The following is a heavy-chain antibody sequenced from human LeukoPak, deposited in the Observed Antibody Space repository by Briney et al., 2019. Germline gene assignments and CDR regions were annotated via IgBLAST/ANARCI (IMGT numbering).Heavy chain of an antibody. V-gene: IGHV4-34*01. D-gene: IGHD2-15*01. CDR2: INHSGST. Sequence: SETLSLTCAVYGGSFSGYYWSWIRQPPGKGLEWIGEINHSGSTNYNPSLKSRVTISVDTSKNQFSLKLSSVTAADTAVYYCAGGHCSGGTCYSPPLDYWGQGTLVTVSS. CDR3: AGGHCSGGTCYSPPLDY. CDR1: GGSFSGYY. J-gene: IGHJ4*02.